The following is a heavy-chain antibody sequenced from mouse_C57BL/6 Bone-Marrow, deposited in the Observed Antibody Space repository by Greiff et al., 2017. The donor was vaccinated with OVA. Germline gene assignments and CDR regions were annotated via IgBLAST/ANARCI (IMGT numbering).Heavy chain of an antibody. Sequence: EVKLMESGGDLVKPGGSLKLSCAASGFTFSSYGMSWVRQTPDKRLEWVATISSGGSYTYYPDSVKGRFTISRDNAKNTLYLQMSSLKSEDTAMYYCARRDGYYGWYFDVWGTGTTVTVSS. CDR3: ARRDGYYGWYFDV. V-gene: IGHV5-6*02. CDR2: ISSGGSYT. CDR1: GFTFSSYG. D-gene: IGHD2-3*01. J-gene: IGHJ1*03.